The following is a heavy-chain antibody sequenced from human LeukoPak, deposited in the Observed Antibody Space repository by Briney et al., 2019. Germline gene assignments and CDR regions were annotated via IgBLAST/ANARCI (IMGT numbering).Heavy chain of an antibody. CDR2: IKQDGSEK. V-gene: IGHV3-7*01. CDR3: ASFSSKWYFDY. D-gene: IGHD6-13*01. Sequence: GGSLRLSCAASGFTFSSYWMSWVRQAPGKGLEWVANIKQDGSEKYYVDSVKGRFTISRDNAKNSLYLQMNSLRAEDTAVYYCASFSSKWYFDYWGQGTLVTVSS. J-gene: IGHJ4*02. CDR1: GFTFSSYW.